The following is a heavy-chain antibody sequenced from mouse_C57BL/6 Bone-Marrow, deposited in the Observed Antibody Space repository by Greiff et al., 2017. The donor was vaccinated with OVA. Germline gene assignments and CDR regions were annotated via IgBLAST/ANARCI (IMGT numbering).Heavy chain of an antibody. CDR1: GYTFTSYW. D-gene: IGHD1-1*01. V-gene: IGHV1-50*01. J-gene: IGHJ2*01. Sequence: QVQLQQPGAELVKPGASVKLSCKASGYTFTSYWMQWVKQRPGQGLEWIGEIDPSDSYTSYNQKFKGKATLTVDTSSSTAYMQLSSLTAEDSAVYDCAQGGSSYFDYWGQGTTLTVSS. CDR2: IDPSDSYT. CDR3: AQGGSSYFDY.